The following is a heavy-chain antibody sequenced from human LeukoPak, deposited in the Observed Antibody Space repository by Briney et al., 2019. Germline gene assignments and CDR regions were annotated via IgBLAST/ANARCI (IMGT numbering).Heavy chain of an antibody. Sequence: SGGSLRLSCVVSGFTFSRYGMHWVRQAPGKGLEWVAVISDDGSNQYYVDSVKGRFTISRDNSKNTLYLQMNSLRAEDTAVYYCAKQRGTAAGYYFDYWGQGTLVTVSS. V-gene: IGHV3-30*18. CDR3: AKQRGTAAGYYFDY. CDR1: GFTFSRYG. CDR2: ISDDGSNQ. D-gene: IGHD6-13*01. J-gene: IGHJ4*02.